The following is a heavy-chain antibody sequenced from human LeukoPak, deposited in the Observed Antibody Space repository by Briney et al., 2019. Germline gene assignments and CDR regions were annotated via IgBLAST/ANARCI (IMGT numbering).Heavy chain of an antibody. CDR2: INPNSGVT. CDR1: GYTFSGFY. CDR3: ASAQTPYDRSDY. V-gene: IGHV1-2*02. J-gene: IGHJ4*02. Sequence: ASVKVSCKASGYTFSGFYIHWVRQAPGQGLEWMGWINPNSGVTNYAQKLQGRVTMTTDTSTGTAYMELRSLRSDDTAVYYCASAQTPYDRSDYWGQGTLVIVSS. D-gene: IGHD3-22*01.